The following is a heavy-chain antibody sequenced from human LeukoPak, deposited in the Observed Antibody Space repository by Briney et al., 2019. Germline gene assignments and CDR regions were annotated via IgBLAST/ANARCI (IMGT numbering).Heavy chain of an antibody. CDR3: ARGRRGYQLLRGPLDY. Sequence: SETLSLTCTVSGGSISSSSYYWGWIRQPPGKGLEWIGSIYYSGSTYYNPSLKSRVTISVDTSKNQFSLKLSSVTAADTAVYYCARGRRGYQLLRGPLDYWGQGTLVTVSS. CDR2: IYYSGST. CDR1: GGSISSSSYY. J-gene: IGHJ4*02. V-gene: IGHV4-39*07. D-gene: IGHD2-2*01.